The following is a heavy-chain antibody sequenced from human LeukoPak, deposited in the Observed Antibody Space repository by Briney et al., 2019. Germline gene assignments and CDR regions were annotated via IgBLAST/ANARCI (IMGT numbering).Heavy chain of an antibody. J-gene: IGHJ3*02. D-gene: IGHD4-17*01. CDR1: GGSFDGYY. CDR2: ISYIGST. CDR3: ARELVTVTKGFDI. V-gene: IGHV4-59*01. Sequence: PSETLSLTCAVSGGSFDGYYWTWIRQPPGKGLEWIGYISYIGSTNYNPSLKSRVTISIDTSKNQFSLKLTSVTAADTAVYYCARELVTVTKGFDIWGQGTMVSVSS.